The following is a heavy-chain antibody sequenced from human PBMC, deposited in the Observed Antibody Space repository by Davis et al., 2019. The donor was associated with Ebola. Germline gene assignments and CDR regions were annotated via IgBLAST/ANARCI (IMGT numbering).Heavy chain of an antibody. V-gene: IGHV4-39*01. J-gene: IGHJ4*02. CDR2: IYYSGST. Sequence: PSETLSPTCTVSGGSISSSSYYWGWIRQPPGKGLEWIGSIYYSGSTYYNPSLKSRVTISVDTSKNQFSLKLSSVTAADTAVYYCARQMGATHWGQGTLVTVSS. D-gene: IGHD1-26*01. CDR3: ARQMGATH. CDR1: GGSISSSSYY.